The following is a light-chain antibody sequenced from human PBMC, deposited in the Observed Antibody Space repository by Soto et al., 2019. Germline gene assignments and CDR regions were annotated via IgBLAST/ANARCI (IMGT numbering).Light chain of an antibody. CDR3: QQYGDWPLT. CDR2: ATS. J-gene: IGKJ4*01. Sequence: EIVVTQSPATLSVSPGERATLSCRASQSVGNHFAWYQQKPGQAPRLLIFATSTRATGVPARFSGSGSGTEFTLTISSLQSEEFAVYYCQQYGDWPLTFGGGAKVEIE. CDR1: QSVGNH. V-gene: IGKV3-15*01.